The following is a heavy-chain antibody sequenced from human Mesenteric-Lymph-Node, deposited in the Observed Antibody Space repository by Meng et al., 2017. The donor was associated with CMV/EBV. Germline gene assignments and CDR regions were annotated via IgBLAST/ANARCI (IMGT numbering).Heavy chain of an antibody. CDR1: GFTVSSYY. CDR2: IYSGGST. J-gene: IGHJ5*02. V-gene: IGHV3-53*01. CDR3: AKGLAVVVSAQDWFDP. D-gene: IGHD2-2*01. Sequence: GGSLRLSCAASGFTVSSYYMSWVRQAPGKGLEWVSVIYSGGSTYYADSVKGRFTISRDNAKNTLYLQMSSLRAEDTAVYYCAKGLAVVVSAQDWFDPWGQGTLVTVSS.